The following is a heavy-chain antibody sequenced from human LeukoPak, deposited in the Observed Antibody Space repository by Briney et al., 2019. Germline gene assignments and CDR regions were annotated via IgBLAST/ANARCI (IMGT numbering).Heavy chain of an antibody. V-gene: IGHV3-74*01. CDR3: ARGLRDRYGMDV. Sequence: PGGSLRLSCVASGFTFDTYWMHWVRQAPGKGLVWVSRIHRDGNNINYADFVQGRFTVSRDNAKNTLYLQMHSLRVEDTAMYYCARGLRDRYGMDVWSQGTTVTVSS. J-gene: IGHJ6*02. CDR2: IHRDGNNI. CDR1: GFTFDTYW.